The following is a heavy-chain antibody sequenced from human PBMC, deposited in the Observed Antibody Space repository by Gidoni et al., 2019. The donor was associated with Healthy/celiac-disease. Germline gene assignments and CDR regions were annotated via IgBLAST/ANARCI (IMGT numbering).Heavy chain of an antibody. D-gene: IGHD3-22*01. Sequence: EVQLVESGGGLVKPGGSLRLSCAASGFTFSSYSMNWVRQAPGKGLEWGSSISSSSSYIYYADSVKGRFTISRDNAKNSLYLQMNSLRAEDTAVYYCARDERYYDSSGYYYGFDYWGQGTLVTVSS. CDR1: GFTFSSYS. CDR3: ARDERYYDSSGYYYGFDY. CDR2: ISSSSSYI. J-gene: IGHJ4*02. V-gene: IGHV3-21*01.